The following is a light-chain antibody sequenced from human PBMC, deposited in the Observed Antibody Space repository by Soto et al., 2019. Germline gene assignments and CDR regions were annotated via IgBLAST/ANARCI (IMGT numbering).Light chain of an antibody. Sequence: QSVLTQPPSASGTPGQGVIISCSGTSSNIGSNYVYWYRLLPGTAPKLVMFSNVMRPPGVPDRFSGAKSGTSASLAISGLRPEDEADYFCAAWDASLSGWVFGGRTKLTVL. CDR2: SNV. CDR1: SSNIGSNY. V-gene: IGLV1-47*02. J-gene: IGLJ3*02. CDR3: AAWDASLSGWV.